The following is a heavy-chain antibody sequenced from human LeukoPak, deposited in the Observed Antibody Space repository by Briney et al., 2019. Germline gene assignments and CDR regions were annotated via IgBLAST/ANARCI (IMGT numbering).Heavy chain of an antibody. Sequence: QPGGSLRLFCAASGFTFSSYGMHWVRQAPGKGLEWVAFIRYDGSNKYYADSVKGRFTISRDNSKNTLYLQMNSLRAEDTAVYYCARELVGGYYYMDVWGKGTTVTVSS. D-gene: IGHD2-15*01. V-gene: IGHV3-30*02. CDR2: IRYDGSNK. J-gene: IGHJ6*03. CDR3: ARELVGGYYYMDV. CDR1: GFTFSSYG.